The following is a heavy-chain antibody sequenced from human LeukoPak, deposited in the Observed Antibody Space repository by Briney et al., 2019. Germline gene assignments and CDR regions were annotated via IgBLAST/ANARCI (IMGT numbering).Heavy chain of an antibody. V-gene: IGHV3-21*04. J-gene: IGHJ4*02. Sequence: PGGSLRLSCAASGFTFSSYSMNWVRQAPGKGLEWVSSISSSSSYIYYADSVKGRLTTSRDNAKNSLYLQMNSLRAEDTAVYYCAKDAPVNIVVVPAANSWGQGTLVTVSS. CDR3: AKDAPVNIVVVPAANS. CDR1: GFTFSSYS. CDR2: ISSSSSYI. D-gene: IGHD2-2*01.